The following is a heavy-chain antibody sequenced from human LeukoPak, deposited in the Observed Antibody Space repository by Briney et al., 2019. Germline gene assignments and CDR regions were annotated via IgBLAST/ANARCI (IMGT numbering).Heavy chain of an antibody. CDR2: IIPIFGTA. V-gene: IGHV1-69*13. D-gene: IGHD3-22*01. CDR3: ARLGPDYYDSRRGALDY. CDR1: GGTFSSYA. Sequence: ASVTVSCKASGGTFSSYAISWVRQAPGQGLEWMGGIIPIFGTANYAQKFQGRVTITADESTSTAYMELSSLRSEDTAVYYCARLGPDYYDSRRGALDYWGQGTLVTVSS. J-gene: IGHJ4*02.